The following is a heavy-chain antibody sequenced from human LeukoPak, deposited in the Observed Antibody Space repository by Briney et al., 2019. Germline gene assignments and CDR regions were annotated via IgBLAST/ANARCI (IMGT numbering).Heavy chain of an antibody. V-gene: IGHV4-59*01. CDR1: GRSLSSYY. CDR2: IYYSGST. J-gene: IGHJ3*02. CDR3: ARRPGTMVRGVFAFDI. D-gene: IGHD3-10*01. Sequence: PSETLSLTCTVSGRSLSSYYWIWIRQPPGRGLEWIGYIYYSGSTNYNPSLKSRVTISVDTSKNQFSLKLSSVTAADTAVYYCARRPGTMVRGVFAFDIWGQGTMVTLSS.